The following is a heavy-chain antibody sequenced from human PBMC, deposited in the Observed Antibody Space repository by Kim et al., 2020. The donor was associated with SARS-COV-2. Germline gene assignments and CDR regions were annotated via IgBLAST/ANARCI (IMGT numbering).Heavy chain of an antibody. J-gene: IGHJ4*02. V-gene: IGHV4-59*01. D-gene: IGHD2-21*02. Sequence: PSLKSRVTIAVDASKNQFSLKRSSGTAADTAVYYCAREVRGNRVTAGFDYWGQGTLVTVSS. CDR3: AREVRGNRVTAGFDY.